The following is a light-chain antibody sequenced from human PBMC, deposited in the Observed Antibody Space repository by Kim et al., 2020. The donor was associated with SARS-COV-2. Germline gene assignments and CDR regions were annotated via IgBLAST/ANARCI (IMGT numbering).Light chain of an antibody. V-gene: IGKV4-1*01. J-gene: IGKJ4*01. CDR3: QQYFSTPLT. CDR1: QSVLFNSNNKNH. Sequence: DIVMTQSPDSLAVSLGERATINCKSSQSVLFNSNNKNHLAWYQQKPGQPPSLLIYWASTRESGVPDRFSGSGSGTDFTLTISSLQAEDVAVYYCQQYFSTPLTFGGGTKVDIK. CDR2: WAS.